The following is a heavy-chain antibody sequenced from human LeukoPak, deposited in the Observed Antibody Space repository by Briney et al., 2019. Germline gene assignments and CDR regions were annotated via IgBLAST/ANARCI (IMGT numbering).Heavy chain of an antibody. V-gene: IGHV4-4*07. J-gene: IGHJ4*02. CDR1: GGSISGYF. D-gene: IGHD2-21*01. CDR3: ARLVRGSASYFDH. CDR2: IYTSRTT. Sequence: SETLSLTCSVSGGSISGYFWSWIRQPAGKGLEWIGRIYTSRTTNYNPSLASRVTLSIDTSKNQFSLRLTSVTAADTAVYYCARLVRGSASYFDHWGQGTPVTVSS.